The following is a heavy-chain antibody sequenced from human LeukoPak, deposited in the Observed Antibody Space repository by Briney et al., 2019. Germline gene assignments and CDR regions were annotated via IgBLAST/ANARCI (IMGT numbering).Heavy chain of an antibody. Sequence: SVKVSCKASGGTFSSYAISWVRQAPGQGLEWMGGIIPIFGTANYAQKFQGRVTITADESTSTAYMELSSLRSEDTAVYYCARGGLYQLLHDVFDIWGQGTMVTVSS. CDR3: ARGGLYQLLHDVFDI. CDR2: IIPIFGTA. CDR1: GGTFSSYA. J-gene: IGHJ3*02. V-gene: IGHV1-69*01. D-gene: IGHD2-2*01.